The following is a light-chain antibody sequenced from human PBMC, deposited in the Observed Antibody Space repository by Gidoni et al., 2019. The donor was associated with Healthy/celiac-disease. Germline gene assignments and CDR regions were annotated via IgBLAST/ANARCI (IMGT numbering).Light chain of an antibody. J-gene: IGLJ2*01. Sequence: QSVFTQPPFVSAAPGQKVTISCSGSSSNIGNNYVSWYQQLPGTAPKLLIYDNNKRPSGIPDRFSGSKSGTSATLGITGLQTGDEADYYCGTWDSSLSAVVFGGGTKLTVL. CDR3: GTWDSSLSAVV. CDR1: SSNIGNNY. CDR2: DNN. V-gene: IGLV1-51*01.